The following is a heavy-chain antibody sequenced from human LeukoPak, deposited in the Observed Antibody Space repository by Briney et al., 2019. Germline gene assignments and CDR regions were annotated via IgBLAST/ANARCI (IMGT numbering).Heavy chain of an antibody. Sequence: GGSLRLSCAATGFTFSNFAMHWVRQAPGKGLEWVAVVSYDGSYKYYADSVKGRFTISRDNAKNTVSLQMNSLRAEDTAVYYCSRDRGVTYYYYHMDVWGKGTTVTVSS. CDR3: SRDRGVTYYYYHMDV. J-gene: IGHJ6*03. CDR1: GFTFSNFA. D-gene: IGHD3-10*01. CDR2: VSYDGSYK. V-gene: IGHV3-30*04.